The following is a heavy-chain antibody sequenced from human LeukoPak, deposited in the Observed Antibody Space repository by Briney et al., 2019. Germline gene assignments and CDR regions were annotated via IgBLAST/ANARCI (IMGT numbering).Heavy chain of an antibody. J-gene: IGHJ5*02. V-gene: IGHV4-61*02. CDR3: AGLIRPGWFDP. Sequence: SGTLSLTCAVSGGSISSGSYYWSWIRQPAGKGLEWIGRIYTSGSTNYNPSLKSRVTISVDTSKNQFSLKLSSVTAADTAVYYCAGLIRPGWFDPWGQGTLVTVSS. CDR2: IYTSGST. CDR1: GGSISSGSYY. D-gene: IGHD1-14*01.